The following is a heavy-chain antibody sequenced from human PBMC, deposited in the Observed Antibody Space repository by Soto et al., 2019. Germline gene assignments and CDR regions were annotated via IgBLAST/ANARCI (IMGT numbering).Heavy chain of an antibody. CDR2: INHSGST. Sequence: AETLSLTCAVYGGSFSGYYWSWIRQPPGKGLEWIGEINHSGSTNYNPSLKSRVTISVDTSKNQFSLKLSSVTAADTAVYYCARGRGRLGYCSSTSCYGPRRFSFDPWGQGALVTVSS. CDR3: ARGRGRLGYCSSTSCYGPRRFSFDP. D-gene: IGHD2-2*01. V-gene: IGHV4-34*01. CDR1: GGSFSGYY. J-gene: IGHJ5*02.